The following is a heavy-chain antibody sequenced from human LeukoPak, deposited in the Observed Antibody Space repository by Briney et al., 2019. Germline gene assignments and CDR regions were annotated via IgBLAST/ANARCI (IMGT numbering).Heavy chain of an antibody. D-gene: IGHD3-22*01. CDR3: VRGPDSSGNYQNFDL. CDR2: INHSGST. Sequence: SETLSLTCAVYGGSFSGYYWSWIRQPPGKGLEWIGEINHSGSTNYNPSLKSRVTISVDTSKNQFSLKLSSVTAADTAVYYCVRGPDSSGNYQNFDLWGRGTLVTVSS. J-gene: IGHJ2*01. CDR1: GGSFSGYY. V-gene: IGHV4-34*01.